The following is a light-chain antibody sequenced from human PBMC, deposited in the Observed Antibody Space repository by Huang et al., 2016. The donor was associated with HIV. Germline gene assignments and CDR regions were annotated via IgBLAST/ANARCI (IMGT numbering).Light chain of an antibody. CDR3: QQYNTSPRT. Sequence: ENLMTQSPSTLSVSPGESATLSCRASQSVFKNLAWYQQKPGQAPKLLICGSSTWAAGIPARFSGSGSGTDFTLTISSLQSEDFAVYYCQQYNTSPRTFGQGTKVEV. CDR2: GSS. CDR1: QSVFKN. J-gene: IGKJ1*01. V-gene: IGKV3-15*01.